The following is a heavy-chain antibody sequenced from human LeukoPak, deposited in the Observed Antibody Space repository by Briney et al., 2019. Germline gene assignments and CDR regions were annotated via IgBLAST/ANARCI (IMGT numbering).Heavy chain of an antibody. CDR3: ARDFRYCSSTSCYPSEYFQH. J-gene: IGHJ1*01. CDR2: INPSGGST. D-gene: IGHD2-2*01. CDR1: GYTFTSYY. V-gene: IGHV1-46*01. Sequence: ASVKVSCKASGYTFTSYYMHWVRQAPGQGLEWMGIINPSGGSTSYAQKFQGRVTMTRDTSTSTVYMELSSLRSEDTAVYYCARDFRYCSSTSCYPSEYFQHWGQGTLVTVSS.